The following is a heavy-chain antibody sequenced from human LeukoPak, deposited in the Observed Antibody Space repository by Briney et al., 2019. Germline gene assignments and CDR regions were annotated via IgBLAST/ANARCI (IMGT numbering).Heavy chain of an antibody. V-gene: IGHV4-34*01. J-gene: IGHJ5*02. D-gene: IGHD3-3*01. CDR3: ARLYRFLEFDP. Sequence: PSETLSLTCTVSGGSISSYYWSWIRQPPGKGLEWIGEINHSGSTNYNPSLKSRVTISVDTSKNQFSLKLSSVTAADTAVYYCARLYRFLEFDPWGQGTLVTVSS. CDR2: INHSGST. CDR1: GGSISSYY.